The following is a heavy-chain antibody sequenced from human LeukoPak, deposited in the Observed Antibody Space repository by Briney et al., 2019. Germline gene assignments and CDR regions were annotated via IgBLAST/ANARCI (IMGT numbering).Heavy chain of an antibody. CDR1: GFSINSGYY. V-gene: IGHV4-38-2*01. Sequence: SETLSLTCDVSGFSINSGYYWGWIRQPPGKGLEWIASVYHSGSTYYSPSLRSRVTTSVDTSKNHLALKLSSVSVADTAVYYCARQINGYAFDIWGQGTMLTVSS. CDR3: ARQINGYAFDI. CDR2: VYHSGST. J-gene: IGHJ3*02. D-gene: IGHD2-8*01.